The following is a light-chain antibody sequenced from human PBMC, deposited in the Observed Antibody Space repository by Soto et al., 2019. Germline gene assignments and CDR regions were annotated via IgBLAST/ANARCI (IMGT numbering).Light chain of an antibody. J-gene: IGLJ1*01. Sequence: QLVLTQPPSVSGAPGQRITISCTGSSSNIGTGYDVHWYQQLPGTAPKLLIYGNSNRPSGVPDRFSGSKSDTSASLAITGLQADDEAEYYCQTYDSSLSGSYVFGTGTKLTVL. V-gene: IGLV1-40*01. CDR2: GNS. CDR3: QTYDSSLSGSYV. CDR1: SSNIGTGYD.